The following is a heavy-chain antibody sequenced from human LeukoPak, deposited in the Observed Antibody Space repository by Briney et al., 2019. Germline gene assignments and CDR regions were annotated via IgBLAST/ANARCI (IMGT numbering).Heavy chain of an antibody. Sequence: PGGSLRLSCAASEFTFSSYCMNWVREAPGKGLEGVSYISSSGSTIYYADSVRGRFTISRDNAKNSLYRQMNSLRAEDTAVYYCAELGITMIGGVWGKGTTVTISS. V-gene: IGHV3-48*04. CDR3: AELGITMIGGV. J-gene: IGHJ6*04. CDR2: ISSSGSTI. CDR1: EFTFSSYC. D-gene: IGHD3-10*02.